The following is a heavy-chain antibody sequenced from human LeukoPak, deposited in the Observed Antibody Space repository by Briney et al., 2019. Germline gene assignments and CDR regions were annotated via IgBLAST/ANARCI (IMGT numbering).Heavy chain of an antibody. J-gene: IGHJ5*02. V-gene: IGHV4-34*01. Sequence: SETLSLTCAVDGGSFSGYYWSWIRQPPGKGLEWIGEINHSGSTNYHPSLKSRVTLSVATSRNQFSLKLSSVTAADTAVYYCARYPPFKIFLDPWGQGTLVTVSS. CDR3: ARYPPFKIFLDP. CDR2: INHSGST. D-gene: IGHD3-3*01. CDR1: GGSFSGYY.